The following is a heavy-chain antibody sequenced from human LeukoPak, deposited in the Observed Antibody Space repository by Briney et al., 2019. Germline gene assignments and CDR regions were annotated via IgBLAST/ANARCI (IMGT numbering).Heavy chain of an antibody. J-gene: IGHJ1*01. CDR2: IYYSGST. CDR1: GGSISSYY. D-gene: IGHD6-13*01. V-gene: IGHV4-59*01. Sequence: PSETLSLTCTVSGGSISSYYWSWIRQPPGKGLEWIGYIYYSGSTNYNPSLKSRVTISVDTSKNQFSLKLSSVTAADTAVYYCARAYSSRGPEYFQHWGQGTLVTVSS. CDR3: ARAYSSRGPEYFQH.